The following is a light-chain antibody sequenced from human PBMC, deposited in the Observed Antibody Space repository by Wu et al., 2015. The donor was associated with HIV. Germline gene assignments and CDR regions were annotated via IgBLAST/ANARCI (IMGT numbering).Light chain of an antibody. CDR3: QQYKSYPWT. CDR1: QSISSW. V-gene: IGKV1-5*03. J-gene: IGKJ1*01. CDR2: KAS. Sequence: DIQMTQSPSTLSASVGDRVTITCRANQSISSWLAWYQQKPGTAPKLLIYKASSLESGVPSRFSGSGSGTEFTLTISSLQPDDFATYYCQQYKSYPWTFGQGTKVEYK.